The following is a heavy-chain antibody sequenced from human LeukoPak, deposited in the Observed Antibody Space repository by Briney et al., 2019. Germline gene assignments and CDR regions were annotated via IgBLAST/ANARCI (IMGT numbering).Heavy chain of an antibody. CDR2: ISGSGGST. J-gene: IGHJ5*02. D-gene: IGHD5-18*01. V-gene: IGHV3-23*01. CDR3: AKTSGYRRFDP. Sequence: RIVTRKGLEWVSAISGSGGSTYFADSVKGRFTISRDNSKNTLYLQMNSLRAEDTAVYYCAKTSGYRRFDPWGQGTLVTVSS.